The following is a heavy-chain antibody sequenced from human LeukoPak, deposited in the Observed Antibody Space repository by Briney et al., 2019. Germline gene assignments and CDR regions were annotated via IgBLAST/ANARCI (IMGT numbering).Heavy chain of an antibody. CDR1: GGYY. Sequence: SETLSLTCAVYGGYYWSWIRQPPGKGLEWIGEINHSGSTNYNPSLKSRVTISVDTSKNQFSLKLSSVTAADTAVHYCARGTMTTVTYYFDYWGQGTLVTVSS. CDR2: INHSGST. J-gene: IGHJ4*02. CDR3: ARGTMTTVTYYFDY. V-gene: IGHV4-34*01. D-gene: IGHD4-17*01.